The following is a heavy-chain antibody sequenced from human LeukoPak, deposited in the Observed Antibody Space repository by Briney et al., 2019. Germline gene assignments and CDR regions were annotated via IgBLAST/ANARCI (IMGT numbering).Heavy chain of an antibody. J-gene: IGHJ4*02. CDR2: ISTDGSGT. D-gene: IGHD5-24*01. CDR1: GFTFSTYW. V-gene: IGHV3-74*01. CDR3: ARGGVDGYNWKLDY. Sequence: PGGSLRLSCAASGFTFSTYWMHWVRQAPGKGLVWVSQISTDGSGTNYADSVKGRFTISRDNAKNKVYLQMKSLRAEDTAVYYCARGGVDGYNWKLDYWGQGTLVTVSS.